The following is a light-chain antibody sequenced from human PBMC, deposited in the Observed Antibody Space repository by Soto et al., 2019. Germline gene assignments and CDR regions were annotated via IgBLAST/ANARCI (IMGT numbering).Light chain of an antibody. CDR3: QQSDSFPPT. V-gene: IGKV1D-12*01. CDR1: QYISSW. Sequence: DVQMTQSPSSVSASVGDRVTITCRASQYISSWLAWYQQKPGRAPKLLIYAASALQSGVPSRFSGSGSGTDFILTINSLQPEDFATYYCQQSDSFPPTFGGGTKVEIK. CDR2: AAS. J-gene: IGKJ4*01.